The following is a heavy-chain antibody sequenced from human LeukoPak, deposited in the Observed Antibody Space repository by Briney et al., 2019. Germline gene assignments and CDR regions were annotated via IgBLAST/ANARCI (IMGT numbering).Heavy chain of an antibody. CDR2: INSDGTT. CDR3: AGTAGTRNYYYYYMDV. Sequence: PGGSLRLSCAASGFSFSSTWMHWVRQAPGEGLVWVSRINSDGTTTYADSVKGRFTISSDNAKNALYLQMNSLRAEDTAVYYCAGTAGTRNYYYYYMDVWGKGTTVTISS. J-gene: IGHJ6*03. D-gene: IGHD6-13*01. CDR1: GFSFSSTW. V-gene: IGHV3-74*01.